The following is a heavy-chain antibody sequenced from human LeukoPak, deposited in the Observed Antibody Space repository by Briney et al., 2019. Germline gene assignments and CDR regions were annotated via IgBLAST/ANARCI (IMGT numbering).Heavy chain of an antibody. J-gene: IGHJ4*02. Sequence: GGSLRLSCAASGFTFSSYGMHWVRQAPGKGLEWVAFIRYDGSNKYYADSVKGRFTISRDISKNTLYLQMNSLRAEDTAVYYCAKDPGYYDFWSGYYSSHPFDYWGQGTLVTVSS. CDR2: IRYDGSNK. D-gene: IGHD3-3*01. CDR1: GFTFSSYG. CDR3: AKDPGYYDFWSGYYSSHPFDY. V-gene: IGHV3-30*02.